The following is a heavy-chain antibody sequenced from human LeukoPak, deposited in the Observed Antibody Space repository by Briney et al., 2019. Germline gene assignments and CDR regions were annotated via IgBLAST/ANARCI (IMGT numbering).Heavy chain of an antibody. J-gene: IGHJ4*02. CDR3: ARDLDGAIEYVFHY. CDR1: GYTFTSYG. V-gene: IGHV1-18*01. D-gene: IGHD1-26*01. Sequence: GVSVKVSCKASGYTFTSYGISWVRQAPGQGLEWMGWISAYNGNTNYAQKLQGRVTMTTDTSTSTAYMELRSLRSDDTAVYYCARDLDGAIEYVFHYWGQGTLVSVSS. CDR2: ISAYNGNT.